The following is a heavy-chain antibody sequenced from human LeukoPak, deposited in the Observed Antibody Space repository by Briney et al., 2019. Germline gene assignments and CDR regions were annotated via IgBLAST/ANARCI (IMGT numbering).Heavy chain of an antibody. CDR3: ARSYSYGTSLYYYYYMDV. Sequence: PSETLSLTCTVSGGSISSGGYYWSWIRQHPGKGLEWIGYLYYSGSTYYNPSLKSRVTISVDTSKNQFSLKLSSVTAADTAVYYCARSYSYGTSLYYYYYMDVWGKGTTVTVSS. J-gene: IGHJ6*03. V-gene: IGHV4-31*03. CDR2: LYYSGST. CDR1: GGSISSGGYY. D-gene: IGHD5-18*01.